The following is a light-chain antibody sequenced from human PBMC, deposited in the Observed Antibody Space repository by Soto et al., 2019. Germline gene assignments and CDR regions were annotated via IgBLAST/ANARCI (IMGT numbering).Light chain of an antibody. J-gene: IGKJ1*01. Sequence: DIQMTQSPSTLSASVGDRVTITCRAILVFINCLSCYQQKPGKASKLLIFGASSLENGFLSRFSGSGFGTEFTLTFSSLQPDDFATYFCQQYNSYDMWSFGQGTKV. CDR2: GAS. CDR1: LVFINC. CDR3: QQYNSYDMWS. V-gene: IGKV1-5*01.